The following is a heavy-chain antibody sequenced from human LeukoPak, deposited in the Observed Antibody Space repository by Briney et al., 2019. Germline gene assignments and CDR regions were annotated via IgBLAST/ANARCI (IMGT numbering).Heavy chain of an antibody. CDR3: ASGYSLTSP. V-gene: IGHV1-18*01. CDR1: GYTFTSYG. D-gene: IGHD4-23*01. J-gene: IGHJ5*02. Sequence: ASVKVSCKASGYTFTSYGISWVRQAPGQGLEWMGWISAYNGNTNYAQKLQGRVTMTTDTSTSTAYMELKWLRYDDSAIYYCASGYSLTSPWGQGTLVTVSS. CDR2: ISAYNGNT.